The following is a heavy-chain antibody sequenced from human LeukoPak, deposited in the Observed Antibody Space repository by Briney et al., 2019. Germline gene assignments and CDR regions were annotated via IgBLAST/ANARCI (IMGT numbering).Heavy chain of an antibody. Sequence: PGGSLRLSCAASGFTFNDYSMNWVRQAPGKGLEWVSYISSSSSTIYYADSVKGRFTISRDNAKNSLYLQMNSLRAEDTAVYYWARVWPGGGDHAFDIWGQGTMVTVSS. CDR1: GFTFNDYS. D-gene: IGHD2-21*02. CDR3: ARVWPGGGDHAFDI. V-gene: IGHV3-48*01. CDR2: ISSSSSTI. J-gene: IGHJ3*02.